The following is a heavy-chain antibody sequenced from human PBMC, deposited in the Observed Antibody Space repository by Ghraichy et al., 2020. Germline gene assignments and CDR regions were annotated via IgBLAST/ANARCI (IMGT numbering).Heavy chain of an antibody. D-gene: IGHD2-2*01. Sequence: GRSLRLACAASGFTFSSYAMSWVRQAPGKGLEWVSAISGSGGSTYYADSVKGRFTISRDNSKNTLYLQMNSLRAEDTAVYYCAKPTHTVPAAMIPFDYWGQGTLVTVSS. V-gene: IGHV3-23*01. J-gene: IGHJ4*02. CDR1: GFTFSSYA. CDR3: AKPTHTVPAAMIPFDY. CDR2: ISGSGGST.